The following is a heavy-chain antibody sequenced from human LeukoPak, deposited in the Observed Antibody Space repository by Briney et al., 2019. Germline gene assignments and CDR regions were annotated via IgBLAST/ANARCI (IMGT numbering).Heavy chain of an antibody. Sequence: SETLSLTCTVSVYSITRGYYWGWIRQPPGKGLEWIGSIHHSGNTYYNPSLKSRVTISVDTSKNQFSLKLSSVTAADTAMYYCARLIDGDYANTHFDSWGQGTRVTASS. CDR3: ARLIDGDYANTHFDS. V-gene: IGHV4-38-2*02. CDR2: IHHSGNT. D-gene: IGHD4-17*01. J-gene: IGHJ4*02. CDR1: VYSITRGYY.